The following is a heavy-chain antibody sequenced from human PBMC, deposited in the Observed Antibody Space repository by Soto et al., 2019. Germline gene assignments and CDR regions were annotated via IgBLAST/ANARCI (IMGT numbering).Heavy chain of an antibody. V-gene: IGHV1-69*08. CDR2: IIPILGIA. CDR3: ARDSAKYGSQIDY. D-gene: IGHD3-10*01. J-gene: IGHJ4*02. CDR1: GGTFSSYT. Sequence: QVQLVQSGAEVKKPGSSVKVSCKASGGTFSSYTISWVRQAPGQGLEWMGRIIPILGIANYAQKFQGRVTITADKSTSTAYMELSSLRSEETAVYYCARDSAKYGSQIDYWGQGTLVTVSS.